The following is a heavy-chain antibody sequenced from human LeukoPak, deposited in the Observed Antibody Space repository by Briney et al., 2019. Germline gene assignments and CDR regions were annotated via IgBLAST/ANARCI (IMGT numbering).Heavy chain of an antibody. CDR1: GFTFSDYW. J-gene: IGHJ4*02. V-gene: IGHV3-7*01. Sequence: GGSLRLSCAASGFTFSDYWMIWVRQAPGKGLEWVANMNQDGSEKYYVDSMKGRFTISRDSAKNSLYLQMNSLRAEDTAVYYCARGGRGPFDYWGQGTLVTVSS. D-gene: IGHD1-1*01. CDR2: MNQDGSEK. CDR3: ARGGRGPFDY.